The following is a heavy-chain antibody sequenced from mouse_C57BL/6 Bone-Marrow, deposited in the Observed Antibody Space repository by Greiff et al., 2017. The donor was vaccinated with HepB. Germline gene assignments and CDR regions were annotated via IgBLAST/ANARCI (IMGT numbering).Heavy chain of an antibody. V-gene: IGHV1-15*01. CDR3: TRSPRWLLRPPDY. J-gene: IGHJ2*01. Sequence: VKLMESGAELVRPGASVTLSCKASGYTFTDYEMHWVKQTPVHGLEWIGAIDPETGGTAYNQKFKGKAILTADKSSSTAYMELRSLTSEDSAVYYCTRSPRWLLRPPDYWGQGTTLTVSS. CDR1: GYTFTDYE. CDR2: IDPETGGT. D-gene: IGHD2-3*01.